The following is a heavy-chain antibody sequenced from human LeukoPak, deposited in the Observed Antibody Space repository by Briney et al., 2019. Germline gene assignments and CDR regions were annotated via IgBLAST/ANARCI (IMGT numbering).Heavy chain of an antibody. CDR2: ISTNSKAI. J-gene: IGHJ4*02. CDR3: ARGKTNPPWTGYHLLFDH. D-gene: IGHD3/OR15-3a*01. Sequence: GGSLRLSCTASGFTFSNYNMNWVRQAPGKGLEWVSYISTNSKAIYYADSVKGRFTISRDNAKNSLYLQMNSLRDEDTAVYYCARGKTNPPWTGYHLLFDHWGQGTLATVSS. V-gene: IGHV3-48*02. CDR1: GFTFSNYN.